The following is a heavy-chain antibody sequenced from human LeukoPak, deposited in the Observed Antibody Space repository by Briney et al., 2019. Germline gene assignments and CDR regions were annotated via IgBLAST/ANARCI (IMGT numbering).Heavy chain of an antibody. Sequence: GASVKVSCKASGYTFTSYGISWVRQAPGQGLEWMGWISAYNGNTNYAQKLQGRVTMTTDTSTSTAHMELRSLRPDDTAVYYCALTPPDNDYFDYWGQGTLVTVSS. D-gene: IGHD4-23*01. J-gene: IGHJ4*02. CDR2: ISAYNGNT. V-gene: IGHV1-18*01. CDR1: GYTFTSYG. CDR3: ALTPPDNDYFDY.